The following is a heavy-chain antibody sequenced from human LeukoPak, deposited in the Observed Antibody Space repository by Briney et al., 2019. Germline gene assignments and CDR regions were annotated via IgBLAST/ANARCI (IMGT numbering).Heavy chain of an antibody. Sequence: GGSLRLSCVASGFTFDDYVMHWVRQAPGKGLEWVSLISGDGGRTYYADSVKGRFTISRDNAKNSLYLQMNSLRGEDTAVYYCAGDRGGDYSMDVWGQGTTVTV. J-gene: IGHJ6*02. D-gene: IGHD3-16*01. CDR2: ISGDGGRT. CDR3: AGDRGGDYSMDV. CDR1: GFTFDDYV. V-gene: IGHV3-43*02.